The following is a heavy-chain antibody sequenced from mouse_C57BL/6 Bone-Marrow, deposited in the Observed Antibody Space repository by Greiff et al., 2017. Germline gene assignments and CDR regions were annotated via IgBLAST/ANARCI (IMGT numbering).Heavy chain of an antibody. CDR3: TTCSNYWYFDG. D-gene: IGHD1-1*01. CDR1: GFNIKDDY. Sequence: EVQVVESGAELVRPGASVKLSCTASGFNIKDDYMHWVKQRPEQGLEWIGWIDPENGDTEYASKFQGKATITADTSSNTAYLQLSSLTSEDTAVYYCTTCSNYWYFDGWSTGTTVTVSS. V-gene: IGHV14-4*01. CDR2: IDPENGDT. J-gene: IGHJ1*03.